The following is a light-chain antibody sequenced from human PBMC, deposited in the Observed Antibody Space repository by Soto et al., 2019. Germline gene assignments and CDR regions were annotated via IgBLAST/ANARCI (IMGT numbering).Light chain of an antibody. CDR2: GAS. CDR1: QSVSSN. Sequence: EIVMTQSPATLSVSPGERATLSCRASQSVSSNLAWYQQKPGQAPRLLIYGASTRATGIPARFSGSGSGTEFILTISSLQSEDFAVYYCQQYSIWRTFGQGTKVDI. V-gene: IGKV3-15*01. CDR3: QQYSIWRT. J-gene: IGKJ1*01.